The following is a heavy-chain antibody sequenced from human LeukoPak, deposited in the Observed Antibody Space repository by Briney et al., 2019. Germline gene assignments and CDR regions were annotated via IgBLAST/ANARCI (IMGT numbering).Heavy chain of an antibody. Sequence: SETLSLTCTVSGGSISSYYWSWIRQPPGKGLEWIGYVSYSGSTNDNPSLRSRLTISVDTSKKQFSLKLSSVTAADTAVYYCARGGWYGRYFDYWGQGTLVTVSS. CDR2: VSYSGST. CDR1: GGSISSYY. CDR3: ARGGWYGRYFDY. D-gene: IGHD6-19*01. V-gene: IGHV4-59*01. J-gene: IGHJ4*02.